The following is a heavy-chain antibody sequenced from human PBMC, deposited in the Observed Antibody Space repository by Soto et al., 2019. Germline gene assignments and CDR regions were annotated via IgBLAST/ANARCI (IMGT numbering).Heavy chain of an antibody. CDR3: ARGRRYYYDSSGYLNDY. CDR1: GGSFSGYY. CDR2: INHSGST. V-gene: IGHV4-34*01. D-gene: IGHD3-22*01. Sequence: SETLSLTCAVYGGSFSGYYWSWIRQPPGKGLEWIGEINHSGSTNYNPSLKSRVTISVDTSKNQFSLKLSSVTAADTAVYYCARGRRYYYDSSGYLNDYWGQGTLVTVSS. J-gene: IGHJ4*02.